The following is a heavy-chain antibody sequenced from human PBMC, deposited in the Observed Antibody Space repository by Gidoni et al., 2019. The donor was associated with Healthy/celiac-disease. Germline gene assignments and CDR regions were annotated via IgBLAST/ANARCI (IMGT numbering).Heavy chain of an antibody. J-gene: IGHJ6*03. V-gene: IGHV3-30*04. CDR1: GFTFRSHA. CDR3: ASTGVFGSRNYYYYYYMDV. D-gene: IGHD3-10*01. CDR2: ISYDGSNK. Sequence: QVQLVESGGGVVQPGRYLRLSCAASGFTFRSHALYWVRQAPGKGLEWVAFISYDGSNKYYVDSVKGRFTVSRDNSKNTLSLQMSSLRADDTAVYYCASTGVFGSRNYYYYYYMDVWGKGTTVTVSS.